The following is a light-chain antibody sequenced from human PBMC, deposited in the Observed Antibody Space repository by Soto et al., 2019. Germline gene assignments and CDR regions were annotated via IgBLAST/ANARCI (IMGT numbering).Light chain of an antibody. J-gene: IGLJ3*02. CDR2: GHN. V-gene: IGLV1-40*01. CDR1: YSNIGAGYE. CDR3: QSYDSSLSGSGV. Sequence: SVLTQPPSVSGAPGQRVTISCTGSYSNIGAGYEVHWYQQIPGTAPKLLISGHNNRPSGVPDRFFGSKSGTSASLTIIGLQAEDEADYYCQSYDSSLSGSGVFGGGTK.